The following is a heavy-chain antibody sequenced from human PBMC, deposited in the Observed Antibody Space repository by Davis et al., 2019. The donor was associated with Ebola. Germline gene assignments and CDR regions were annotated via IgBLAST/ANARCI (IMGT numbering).Heavy chain of an antibody. D-gene: IGHD1-1*01. CDR3: AREGGTAFDI. CDR2: VSYNGRDT. CDR1: GFTFSSYA. J-gene: IGHJ3*02. Sequence: LSLTCAASGFTFSSYAMHWVRQAPGKGLEWVAFVSYNGRDTYHADSVKGRFTISRDNSKNTLYLQMNSLRVEDTAIYYCAREGGTAFDIWGQGTMVTVSS. V-gene: IGHV3-30*04.